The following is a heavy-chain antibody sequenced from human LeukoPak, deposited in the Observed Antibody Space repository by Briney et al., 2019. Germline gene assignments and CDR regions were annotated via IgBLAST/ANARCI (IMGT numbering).Heavy chain of an antibody. CDR1: GFTFSSYA. D-gene: IGHD6-13*01. CDR2: ISSNGGST. V-gene: IGHV3-64*01. J-gene: IGHJ5*02. CDR3: ARDGSSSWYPWFDP. Sequence: PGGSLRLSCAASGFTFSSYAMHWVRQAPGKGLEYVSAISSNGGSTYYANSVKGRFTISRDNSKNTLYLQMGSLRAEDMAVYYCARDGSSSWYPWFDPGGQGTLVTVSS.